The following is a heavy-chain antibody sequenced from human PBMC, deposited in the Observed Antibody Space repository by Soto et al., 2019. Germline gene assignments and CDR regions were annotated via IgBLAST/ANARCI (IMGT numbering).Heavy chain of an antibody. CDR1: GFTFSTFD. V-gene: IGHV3-23*01. CDR3: VKGAWLDY. Sequence: GESLKISCAASGFTFSTFDMTWVRQAPGKGLEWVSLIRGVAGSTHYPDSVKGRFTISKDTSNNVLYLEMNSLRADDTAVYFCVKGAWLDYWGQGNMVTVS. J-gene: IGHJ4*02. CDR2: IRGVAGST.